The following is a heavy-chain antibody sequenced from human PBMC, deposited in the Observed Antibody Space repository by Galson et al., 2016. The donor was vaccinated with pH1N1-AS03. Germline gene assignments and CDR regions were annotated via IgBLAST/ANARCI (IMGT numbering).Heavy chain of an antibody. D-gene: IGHD2-15*01. Sequence: SLRLSCAASGSIFSNYSMTWVRQAPGKGLQWVSTISGLGESTKYADSVKGRFTISRDNSKNTVNLQMNSLRADDTAVYYCARSQYPGTPRGGLDVWGQGTTVTVSS. CDR2: ISGLGEST. J-gene: IGHJ6*02. CDR3: ARSQYPGTPRGGLDV. CDR1: GSIFSNYS. V-gene: IGHV3-23*01.